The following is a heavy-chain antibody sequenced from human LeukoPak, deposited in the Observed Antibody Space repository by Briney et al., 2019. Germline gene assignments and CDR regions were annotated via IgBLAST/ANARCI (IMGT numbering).Heavy chain of an antibody. CDR3: ARLLETYDYVWGSYGFDS. D-gene: IGHD3-16*01. V-gene: IGHV3-7*01. Sequence: GGSLRLSCAASGFTFSSYWMSWVRQAPGKGLEWVANIKEDGSEKYYVDSVKGRFTISRDNAKNSLYLQMNGLRAEDTAVFYCARLLETYDYVWGSYGFDSWGQGTLVTVSS. CDR2: IKEDGSEK. J-gene: IGHJ4*02. CDR1: GFTFSSYW.